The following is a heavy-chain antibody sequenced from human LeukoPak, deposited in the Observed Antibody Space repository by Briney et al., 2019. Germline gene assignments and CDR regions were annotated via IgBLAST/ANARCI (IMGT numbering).Heavy chain of an antibody. J-gene: IGHJ3*02. Sequence: PSETLSLTCTVSGGSISSSSYYWGWIRQPPGKGLEWIGSIYYSGSTNYSPSLKSRVTMSVDTSKSQFSLRLSSVTAADTAVYYCARAGYYYDSSRALDIWGQGTMVTVSS. V-gene: IGHV4-39*07. CDR1: GGSISSSSYY. CDR3: ARAGYYYDSSRALDI. D-gene: IGHD3-22*01. CDR2: IYYSGST.